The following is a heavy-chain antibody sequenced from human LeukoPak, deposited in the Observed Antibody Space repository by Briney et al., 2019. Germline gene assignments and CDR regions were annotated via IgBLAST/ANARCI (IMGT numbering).Heavy chain of an antibody. D-gene: IGHD6-19*01. Sequence: GGSLRLSCAASGFTFSSYGMHWVRQAPGKGLEWVAFIRYDGSHKYYADSVKGRFTISRDNSKNTLYLQMNSLRAKDTGVYYCAKDPIGGWMFDYWGQGTLVTVSS. J-gene: IGHJ4*02. V-gene: IGHV3-30*02. CDR3: AKDPIGGWMFDY. CDR1: GFTFSSYG. CDR2: IRYDGSHK.